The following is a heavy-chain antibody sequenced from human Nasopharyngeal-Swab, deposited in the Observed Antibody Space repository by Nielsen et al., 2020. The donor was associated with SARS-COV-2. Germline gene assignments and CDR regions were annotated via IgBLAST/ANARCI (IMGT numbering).Heavy chain of an antibody. CDR3: ARTVPAAISGYYYYYMDV. CDR2: ISSNGGST. Sequence: GGSLRLSCSASGFTFSSYAMHWVRQAPGKGLEYVSAISSNGGSTYYADSVKGRFTISRDNSKNTLYLQMNSLRAEDTAVYYCARTVPAAISGYYYYYMDVWGKGTTVTVSS. D-gene: IGHD2-2*01. V-gene: IGHV3-64*04. J-gene: IGHJ6*03. CDR1: GFTFSSYA.